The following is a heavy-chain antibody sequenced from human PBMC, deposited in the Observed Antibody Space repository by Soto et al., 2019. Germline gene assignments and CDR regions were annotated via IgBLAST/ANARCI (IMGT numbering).Heavy chain of an antibody. V-gene: IGHV3-30*03. CDR3: ARDGPKWLLLSFLDY. J-gene: IGHJ4*02. CDR1: GFSFSTYG. D-gene: IGHD2-21*02. CDR2: ISYEERNK. Sequence: PVGSLRLSCAASGFSFSTYGMHWVRQAPGKGLEWVAVISYEERNKYYADSVKGRFTISRDNSKNTLYPQMNSLRLEDTAVYFCARDGPKWLLLSFLDYWGQGTPVTVSS.